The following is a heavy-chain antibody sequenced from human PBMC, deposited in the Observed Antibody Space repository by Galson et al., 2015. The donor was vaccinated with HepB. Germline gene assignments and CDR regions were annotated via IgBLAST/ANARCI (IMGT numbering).Heavy chain of an antibody. CDR2: ISSSSSYI. D-gene: IGHD4-17*01. V-gene: IGHV3-21*01. J-gene: IGHJ6*02. CDR3: ARDQGGPYGDYFYYYYGMDV. Sequence: SLRLSCAASGFTFSSYSMNWVRQAPGKGLEWVSSISSSSSYIYYADSVKGRFTISRDNAKNSLYLQMNSLRAEDTAVYYCARDQGGPYGDYFYYYYGMDVWGQGTTVTVSS. CDR1: GFTFSSYS.